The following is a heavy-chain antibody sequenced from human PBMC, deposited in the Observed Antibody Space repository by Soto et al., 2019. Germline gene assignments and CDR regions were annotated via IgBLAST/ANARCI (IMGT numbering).Heavy chain of an antibody. J-gene: IGHJ6*02. CDR2: IIPMFGIG. V-gene: IGHV1-69*01. CDR1: GGSFSKYG. CDR3: ARGYRENYFSAMDV. D-gene: IGHD1-26*01. Sequence: QVQLVQSGAEVKMPGSSVRVSCKASGGSFSKYGISWVRQAPGQGLEWMGGIIPMFGIGNYAEKFLGRVTITADESTSTSHMELSSLRSEDKAVYFCARGYRENYFSAMDVWGQGTTVTGAS.